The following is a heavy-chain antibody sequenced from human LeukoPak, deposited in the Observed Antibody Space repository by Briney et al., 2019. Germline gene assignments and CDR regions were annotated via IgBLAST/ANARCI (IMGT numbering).Heavy chain of an antibody. J-gene: IGHJ4*02. CDR1: GFTFSSYW. D-gene: IGHD2-15*01. V-gene: IGHV3-74*01. Sequence: GGSLRLSCAASGFTFSSYWMHWVRQAPGKGLVWVSRINSDGSSTSYADSVKGRFTISRDNAKNTLYLQMNSLRAEDTAVYYCARGGVVAAFDYWGQGTLVTVSS. CDR3: ARGGVVAAFDY. CDR2: INSDGSST.